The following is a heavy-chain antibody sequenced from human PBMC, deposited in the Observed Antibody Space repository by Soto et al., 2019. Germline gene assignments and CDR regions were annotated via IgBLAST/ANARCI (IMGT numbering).Heavy chain of an antibody. CDR3: ARSQGSSTSLEIYYYGYCGRDV. J-gene: IGHJ6*02. CDR1: GGTFSSYA. Sequence: QVQLVQSGAEVQKPGSSVKVSCKASGGTFSSYAISWVRQAPGQGLEWMGGIIPISDTTNYAQKFQGRVTITADESTSTVYMEMSSLRSEDTAVYYCARSQGSSTSLEIYYYGYCGRDVWGQGTTVTVSS. CDR2: IIPISDTT. D-gene: IGHD2-2*01. V-gene: IGHV1-69*01.